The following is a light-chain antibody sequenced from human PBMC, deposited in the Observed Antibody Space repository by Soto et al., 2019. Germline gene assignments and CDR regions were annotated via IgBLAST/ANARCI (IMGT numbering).Light chain of an antibody. CDR2: GAS. J-gene: IGKJ1*01. V-gene: IGKV3-20*01. CDR3: QLYGISRQT. CDR1: QSVSSSY. Sequence: EIVLTQSPGTLSLSPGERATLSCSASQSVSSSYLAWYHQKPGQAPRLLIYGASSRAPGIPDRFSGSGSGTDVTLTISRLEPEDFAVYYCQLYGISRQTFGEGTTVEIK.